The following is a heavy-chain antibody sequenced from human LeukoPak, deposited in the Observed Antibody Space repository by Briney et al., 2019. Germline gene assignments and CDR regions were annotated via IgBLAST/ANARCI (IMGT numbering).Heavy chain of an antibody. J-gene: IGHJ3*02. CDR2: ISSRGGST. D-gene: IGHD2-15*01. V-gene: IGHV3-23*01. CDR3: ARDHLSKDIVVVVPAFDI. CDR1: GFTFSNYA. Sequence: GGSLRLSCVASGFTFSNYAMSWVRQAPGKGLEWVSTISSRGGSTYYADSVKGRFTISRDNAKNSLYLQMNSLRAEDTAVYYCARDHLSKDIVVVVPAFDIWGQGTMVTVSS.